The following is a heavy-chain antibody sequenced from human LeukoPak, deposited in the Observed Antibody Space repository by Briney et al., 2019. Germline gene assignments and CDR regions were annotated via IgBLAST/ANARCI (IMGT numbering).Heavy chain of an antibody. CDR1: GFTFSSYA. J-gene: IGHJ3*02. CDR3: ARDIGDDAFDI. V-gene: IGHV3-48*03. D-gene: IGHD2-15*01. CDR2: ISSSGSTI. Sequence: GGSLRLSCAASGFTFSSYAMSWVRQAPGKGLEWVSYISSSGSTIYYADSVKGRFTISRDNAKNSLYLQMNSLRAEDTAVYYCARDIGDDAFDIWGQGTMVTVSS.